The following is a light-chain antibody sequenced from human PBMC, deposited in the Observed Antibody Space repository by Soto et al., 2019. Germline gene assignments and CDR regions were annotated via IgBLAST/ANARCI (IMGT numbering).Light chain of an antibody. CDR2: RVS. V-gene: IGKV2-30*01. CDR3: MDGSHWPYT. Sequence: DVAMTQSPLSLPVTLGQPASISCRSSQSLIYNDGNTYLDWFQQRPGQSPRRLIYRVSNRDSTIPERFSGIGSGTDFTLKISRVEAEGVGVYYCMDGSHWPYTFGQGTKLEIK. J-gene: IGKJ2*01. CDR1: QSLIYNDGNTY.